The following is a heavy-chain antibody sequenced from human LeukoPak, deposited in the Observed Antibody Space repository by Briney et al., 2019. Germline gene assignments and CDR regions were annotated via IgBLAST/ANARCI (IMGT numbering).Heavy chain of an antibody. CDR1: GYSISSSSYY. J-gene: IGHJ5*02. CDR2: MYYSGST. CDR3: ASRDSSWYQPSGDNWFDP. V-gene: IGHV4-39*01. D-gene: IGHD6-13*01. Sequence: SETLSLTCTVSGYSISSSSYYWGWIRQPPGKGLEWIGSMYYSGSTYYNPSLKSRVTISVDTSKNQFSLKLSSVTAADTAVYYCASRDSSWYQPSGDNWFDPWGQGTLVTVSS.